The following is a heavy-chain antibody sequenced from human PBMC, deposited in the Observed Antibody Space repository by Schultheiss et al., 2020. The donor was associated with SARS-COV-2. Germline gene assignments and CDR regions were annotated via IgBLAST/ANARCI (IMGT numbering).Heavy chain of an antibody. J-gene: IGHJ4*02. CDR2: IYHSGST. D-gene: IGHD3/OR15-3a*01. V-gene: IGHV4-38-2*01. CDR3: ARVVVGLVFDY. CDR1: GFTFSSYE. Sequence: GSLRLSCAASGFTFSSYEMNWVRQAPGKGLEWIGSIYHSGSTYYNPSRKSRVTISVDKSKNQFSLKLSSVTAADTAVYYCARVVVGLVFDYWGQGTLVTVSS.